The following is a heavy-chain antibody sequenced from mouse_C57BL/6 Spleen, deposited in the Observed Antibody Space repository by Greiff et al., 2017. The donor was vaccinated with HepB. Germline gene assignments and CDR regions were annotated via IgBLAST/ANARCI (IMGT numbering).Heavy chain of an antibody. V-gene: IGHV1-4*01. J-gene: IGHJ2*01. CDR1: GYTFTSST. Sequence: VQLQQSGAELARPGASVKMSCKASGYTFTSSTMHWVKQRPGQGLEWIGYINPSSGYTQYNQKFKDKATLTADKSSSTAYMQLSSLTSEDSAVYDCARTHERWGQGTTLTVAS. CDR3: ARTHER. CDR2: INPSSGYT.